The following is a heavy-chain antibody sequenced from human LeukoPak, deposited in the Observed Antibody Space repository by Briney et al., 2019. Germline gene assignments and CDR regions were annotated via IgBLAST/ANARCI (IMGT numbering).Heavy chain of an antibody. V-gene: IGHV3-48*03. Sequence: GGSLRLSCAASGFTFSSYEMNWVRQAPGKGLEWVSYISSSGSTIYYADSVKGRSTISRDNAKNSLYLQMNSLRAEDTAVYYCARVSSALVAAFDYWGQGTLVTVSS. CDR2: ISSSGSTI. D-gene: IGHD5-18*01. J-gene: IGHJ4*02. CDR1: GFTFSSYE. CDR3: ARVSSALVAAFDY.